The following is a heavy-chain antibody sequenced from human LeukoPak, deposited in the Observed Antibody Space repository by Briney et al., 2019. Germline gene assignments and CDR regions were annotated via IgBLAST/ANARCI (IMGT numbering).Heavy chain of an antibody. D-gene: IGHD7-27*01. Sequence: ASVKVSCKASGYTFTDYFIHWVRQAPGQGLEWMGWINPKNGGTFYSQKFQDRVTMTRDTSISTAYMELSELKSDDTAVYFCARDTVWGSLVSDYWGQGTLVAVSS. J-gene: IGHJ4*02. CDR1: GYTFTDYF. CDR3: ARDTVWGSLVSDY. CDR2: INPKNGGT. V-gene: IGHV1-2*02.